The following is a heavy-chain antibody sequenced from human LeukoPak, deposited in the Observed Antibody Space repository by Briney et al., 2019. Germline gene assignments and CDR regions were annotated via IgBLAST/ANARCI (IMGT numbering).Heavy chain of an antibody. J-gene: IGHJ4*02. D-gene: IGHD5-24*01. CDR2: ISAYNGNR. Sequence: ASVTVSFKASGYTFISYGISWVRPAPGQGLEWMGWISAYNGNRDYAQKLQGRVTMTTDTSTSTAYMELRSLRSDDTAVYYCAREGRDGYDRYDNWGQGTLVTVSS. V-gene: IGHV1-18*01. CDR3: AREGRDGYDRYDN. CDR1: GYTFISYG.